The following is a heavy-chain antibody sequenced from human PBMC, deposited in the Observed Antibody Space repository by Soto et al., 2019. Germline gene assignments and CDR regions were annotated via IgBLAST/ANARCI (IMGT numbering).Heavy chain of an antibody. CDR1: SASITPYY. V-gene: IGHV4-59*01. CDR3: ARQDMWLRD. D-gene: IGHD5-12*01. J-gene: IGHJ4*02. CDR2: VHYSGIT. Sequence: QVQLRESGPGLVKPSETLSLTCTVSSASITPYYWSWVRQPPEKPLEWIGYVHYSGITNYNPSLEGRVTLSVDTSKNQFSLKLTSVTAADTAVYYCARQDMWLRDWGQGTLVTVSS.